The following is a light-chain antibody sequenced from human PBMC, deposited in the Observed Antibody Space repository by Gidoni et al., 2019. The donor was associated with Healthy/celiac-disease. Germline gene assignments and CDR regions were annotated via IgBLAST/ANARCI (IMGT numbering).Light chain of an antibody. J-gene: IGKJ3*01. Sequence: VFTQSPGTLSLSPGERPTLSCRASQSVSSSYLAWYQQKPGQAPRLLIYGASSRATGIPDRFSGSGSGTDFTLTISRLEPEDFAVYYCQQYGSSPFTFGPGTKVDIK. CDR2: GAS. V-gene: IGKV3-20*01. CDR1: QSVSSSY. CDR3: QQYGSSPFT.